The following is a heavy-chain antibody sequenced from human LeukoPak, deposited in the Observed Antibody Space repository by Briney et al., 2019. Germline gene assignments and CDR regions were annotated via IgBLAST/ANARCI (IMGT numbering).Heavy chain of an antibody. CDR3: ARPASQFYYYHMDV. Sequence: TGGSLRLSCAASGFTFSSYAMSWVRQAPGKGLEWVSGIGGNGGSTYYADSAKGRFTISRDNSKNTLYLLMDSLRADDTAVYYCARPASQFYYYHMDVWGQGITVTVSS. CDR1: GFTFSSYA. D-gene: IGHD2-2*01. J-gene: IGHJ6*02. CDR2: IGGNGGST. V-gene: IGHV3-23*01.